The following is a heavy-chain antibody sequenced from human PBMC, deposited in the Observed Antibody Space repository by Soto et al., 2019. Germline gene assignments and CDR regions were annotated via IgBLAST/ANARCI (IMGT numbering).Heavy chain of an antibody. CDR3: ARRRAEDGTLTFDY. D-gene: IGHD6-13*01. CDR2: ISSGSSYI. CDR1: GFIFTGYN. V-gene: IGHV3-21*01. J-gene: IGHJ4*02. Sequence: PGGTLRLSCAASGFIFTGYNMNWVRQAPGKGLEWVSSISSGSSYIYYADSVKGRFTISRDNAKNSLYLQMNTLRAEDTALYSCARRRAEDGTLTFDYWGQGTRVTVSS.